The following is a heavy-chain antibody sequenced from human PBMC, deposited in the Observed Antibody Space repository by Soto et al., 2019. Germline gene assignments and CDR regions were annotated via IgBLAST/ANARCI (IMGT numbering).Heavy chain of an antibody. D-gene: IGHD3-16*01. J-gene: IGHJ4*02. V-gene: IGHV3-53*02. CDR3: ARASRIGGGDY. CDR2: IYSGGGT. CDR1: GLSVGTNY. Sequence: EVQLVETGGGLIEPGGSLRLSCAVSGLSVGTNYMSWVRQAPGKGLEWVALIYSGGGTYYADSVKGRFTMSRDSSENTVHLQMNSLRVDDPAVYFCARASRIGGGDYWGQGTLVTVSS.